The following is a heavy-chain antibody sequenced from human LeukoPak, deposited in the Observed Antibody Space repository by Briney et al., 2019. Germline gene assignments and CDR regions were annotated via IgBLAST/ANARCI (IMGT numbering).Heavy chain of an antibody. CDR3: ARPGPTMVVTPFDY. D-gene: IGHD4-23*01. CDR2: IYYSGST. Sequence: SETLSLTCTVSGGSISSSSYYWGWIRQPPGKGLEWIGSIYYSGSTYYNPSLKSRVTISVDTSKNQFSLKLSSVTAADTAVYYCARPGPTMVVTPFDYWGRGTLVTVSS. V-gene: IGHV4-39*01. J-gene: IGHJ4*02. CDR1: GGSISSSSYY.